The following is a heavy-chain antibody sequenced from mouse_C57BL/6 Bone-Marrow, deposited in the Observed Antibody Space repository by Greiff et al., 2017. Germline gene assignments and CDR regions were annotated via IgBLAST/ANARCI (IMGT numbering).Heavy chain of an antibody. CDR3: ASEEYSGDFDY. J-gene: IGHJ2*01. CDR2: IDPSDSYT. V-gene: IGHV1-69*01. CDR1: GYTFTSYW. Sequence: VQLQQPGAELVMPGASVKLSCKASGYTFTSYWMHWVKQRPGQGLEWIGEIDPSDSYTNYTPKFQGKSTLTVDKSSSTAYLQLSSLTSEDCAVYYGASEEYSGDFDYWGQGTTLTVSS. D-gene: IGHD2-12*01.